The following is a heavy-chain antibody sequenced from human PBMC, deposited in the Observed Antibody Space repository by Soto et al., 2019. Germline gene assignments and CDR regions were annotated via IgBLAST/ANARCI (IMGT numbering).Heavy chain of an antibody. CDR3: AADTPYSSSSNFDH. J-gene: IGHJ4*02. V-gene: IGHV1-58*01. CDR2: IVVGSGNT. D-gene: IGHD6-6*01. Sequence: SVKVSCKASGFTFTSSAVQWVRQARGQRLEWIGWIVVGSGNTNYAQKFQERVTITRDMSTSTAYMELSSLRSEDTAVYYCAADTPYSSSSNFDHWGQGTLVTVSS. CDR1: GFTFTSSA.